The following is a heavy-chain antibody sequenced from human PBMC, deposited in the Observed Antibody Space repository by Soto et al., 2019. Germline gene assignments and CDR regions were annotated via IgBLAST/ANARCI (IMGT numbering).Heavy chain of an antibody. V-gene: IGHV3-11*01. Sequence: PGGSLRLSCAASVFTFSYYYMIWIRQAPGKGLEWVSYISSSGSTIYYADSVKGRFTISRDNAKNSLYLQMNSLRAEDTAVYYCARDTMYYYDFDAFDIWGQGTMVTVSS. CDR3: ARDTMYYYDFDAFDI. J-gene: IGHJ3*02. CDR2: ISSSGSTI. D-gene: IGHD3-22*01. CDR1: VFTFSYYY.